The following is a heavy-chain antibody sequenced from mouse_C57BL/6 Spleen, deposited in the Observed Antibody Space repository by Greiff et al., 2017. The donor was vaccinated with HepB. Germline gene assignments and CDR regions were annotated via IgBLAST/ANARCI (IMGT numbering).Heavy chain of an antibody. D-gene: IGHD2-2*01. CDR3: ARPWLPYYYAMDY. V-gene: IGHV5-17*01. CDR2: ISSGSSTI. CDR1: GFTFSDYG. Sequence: EVKLMESGGGLVKPGGSLKLSCAASGFTFSDYGMHWVRQAPEKGLEWVAYISSGSSTIYYADTVKGRFTISRDNAKNTLFLQMTSLSSEDTAMYYCARPWLPYYYAMDYWGQGTSVTVSA. J-gene: IGHJ4*01.